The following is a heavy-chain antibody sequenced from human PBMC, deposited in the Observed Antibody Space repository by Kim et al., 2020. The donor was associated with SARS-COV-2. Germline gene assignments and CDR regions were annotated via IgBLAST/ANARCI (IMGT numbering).Heavy chain of an antibody. V-gene: IGHV4-34*01. J-gene: IGHJ6*02. CDR3: ASIPYYYYGMDV. Sequence: PSLKSRVTISVDTSKTQFSLKLSSVTAADTSVYYCASIPYYYYGMDVWGQGTTVTVSS.